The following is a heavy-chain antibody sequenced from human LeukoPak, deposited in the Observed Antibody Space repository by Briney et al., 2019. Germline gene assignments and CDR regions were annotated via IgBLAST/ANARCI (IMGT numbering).Heavy chain of an antibody. CDR1: GFTFSSYS. CDR2: ISSSSSCI. Sequence: GGSLRLSCAASGFTFSSYSMNWVRQAPGKGLEWVSSISSSSSCIYYADSVKGRFTISRDNAKNSLYLQMNSLRAEDTAVYYCARGIAPGEADYWGQGTLVTVSS. V-gene: IGHV3-21*01. D-gene: IGHD3-10*01. J-gene: IGHJ4*02. CDR3: ARGIAPGEADY.